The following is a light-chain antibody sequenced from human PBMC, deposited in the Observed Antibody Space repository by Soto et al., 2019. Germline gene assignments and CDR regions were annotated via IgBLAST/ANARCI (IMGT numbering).Light chain of an antibody. Sequence: QSALTQPASVSAAPGQSITISCTGTSSDIGAYNSVSWYQQHPGKAPQLMIYDVSYRPSGISSRFSGSKSGNTASMTISGLQADDDADYYCASYTSARIRVFGGGT. CDR1: SSDIGAYNS. V-gene: IGLV2-14*01. CDR2: DVS. CDR3: ASYTSARIRV. J-gene: IGLJ2*01.